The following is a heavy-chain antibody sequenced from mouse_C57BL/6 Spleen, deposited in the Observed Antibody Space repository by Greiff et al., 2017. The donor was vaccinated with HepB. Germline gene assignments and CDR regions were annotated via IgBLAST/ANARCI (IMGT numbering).Heavy chain of an antibody. CDR2: INTSNGGT. D-gene: IGHD2-4*01. CDR1: GYTFTSYW. CDR3: ARYYYEYDGSYWYFDV. V-gene: IGHV1-53*01. Sequence: VQLQQPGTELVKPGASVKLSCKASGYTFTSYWMPWVKQRPGQGLEWIGNINTSNGGTNYNEKFKSKATLTVDKSSSTAYMQLSSLTSEDSAVYYSARYYYEYDGSYWYFDVWGTGTTVTVSS. J-gene: IGHJ1*03.